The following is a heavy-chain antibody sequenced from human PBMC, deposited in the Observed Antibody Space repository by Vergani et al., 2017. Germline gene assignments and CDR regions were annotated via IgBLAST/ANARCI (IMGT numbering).Heavy chain of an antibody. V-gene: IGHV4-38-2*02. CDR3: ARGLWFGELSFCFAFDI. J-gene: IGHJ3*02. CDR1: GYSISSGYY. Sequence: QVQLQESGPGLVKPSETLSLTCTVSGYSISSGYYWGWIRQPPGKGLEWIGSIYHSGSTYYNPSLKSRVNISVDTSKHQFSLKLSPVTAADTALYYCARGLWFGELSFCFAFDIWGQGTMVTVSS. CDR2: IYHSGST. D-gene: IGHD3-10*01.